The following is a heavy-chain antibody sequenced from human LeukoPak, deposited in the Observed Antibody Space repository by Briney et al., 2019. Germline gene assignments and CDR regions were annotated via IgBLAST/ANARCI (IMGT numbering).Heavy chain of an antibody. CDR2: IYYSGST. D-gene: IGHD6-19*01. CDR1: GGSISSSNYY. J-gene: IGHJ4*02. CDR3: ARHASVDGNWPRPLDY. Sequence: SETLSLTCTVSGGSISSSNYYWGWIRQPPGKGLEWIGNIYYSGSTYYKPFLKTRVTISVDTSKKQFSLKLTSVTAADTAVYYCARHASVDGNWPRPLDYWGQGSLVTVSS. V-gene: IGHV4-39*01.